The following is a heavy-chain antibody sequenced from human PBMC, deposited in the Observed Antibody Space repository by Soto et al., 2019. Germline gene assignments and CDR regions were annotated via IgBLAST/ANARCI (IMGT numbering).Heavy chain of an antibody. J-gene: IGHJ6*02. D-gene: IGHD3-16*02. V-gene: IGHV1-24*01. CDR3: ATDSVQSALRLGELSQYYYGMDV. CDR1: GYTLTELS. Sequence: ASVKVSCKVSGYTLTELSMHWVRQAPGKGLEWMGGFDPEDGETIYAQKFQGRVTMTEDTSTDTAYMELSSLRSEDTAVYYCATDSVQSALRLGELSQYYYGMDVWGQGTTVTVSS. CDR2: FDPEDGET.